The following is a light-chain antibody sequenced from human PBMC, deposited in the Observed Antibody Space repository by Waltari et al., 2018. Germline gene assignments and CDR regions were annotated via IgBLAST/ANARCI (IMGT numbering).Light chain of an antibody. V-gene: IGKV3-15*01. CDR1: QGVSSN. CDR2: GAS. CDR3: QQYNSWPPRYT. Sequence: EIVMTQSPATLSVSPGERATLSCRASQGVSSNLAWYQQKPGQAPRLLIYGASTRATGIPARFSGSGSGTEFTLTISSLQSEDFALYYCQQYNSWPPRYTFGQGTKLEVK. J-gene: IGKJ2*01.